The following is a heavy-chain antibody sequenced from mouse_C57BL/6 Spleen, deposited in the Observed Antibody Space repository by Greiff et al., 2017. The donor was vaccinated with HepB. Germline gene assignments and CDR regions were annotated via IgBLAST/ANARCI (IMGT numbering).Heavy chain of an antibody. CDR2: IDPSDSYT. Sequence: QVQLKQPGAELVMPGASVKLSCKASGYTFTSYWMHWVKQRPGQGLEWIGEIDPSDSYTNYNQKFKGKSTLTVDKCSSTAYMQLSSLTSEDSAVYYCARSGTGAMDYWGQGTSVTVSS. V-gene: IGHV1-69*01. D-gene: IGHD4-1*01. CDR1: GYTFTSYW. CDR3: ARSGTGAMDY. J-gene: IGHJ4*01.